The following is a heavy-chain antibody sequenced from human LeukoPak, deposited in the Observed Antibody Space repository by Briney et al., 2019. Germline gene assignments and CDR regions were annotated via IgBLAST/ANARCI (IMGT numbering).Heavy chain of an antibody. J-gene: IGHJ5*02. CDR2: IYYSGST. V-gene: IGHV4-39*07. D-gene: IGHD3-10*01. CDR1: GGSISSYY. Sequence: SETLSLTCTVSGGSISSYYWGWIRQPPGKGLEWIGSIYYSGSTYYNPSLKSRVTISVDKTKNQFSLKLSSVTTADTAIYFCARAGAWQIDPWGQGTLVTVSS. CDR3: ARAGAWQIDP.